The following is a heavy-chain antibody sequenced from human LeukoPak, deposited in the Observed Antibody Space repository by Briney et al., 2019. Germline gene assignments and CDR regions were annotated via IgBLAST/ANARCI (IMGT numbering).Heavy chain of an antibody. V-gene: IGHV3-21*01. J-gene: IGHJ4*02. CDR1: GFRSPSYS. D-gene: IGHD1-26*01. CDR2: ISSSSDYI. CDR3: ARDLGWYYFDY. Sequence: GGSLRLSCVASGFRSPSYSLSWVRQAPGKGLEWASYISSSSDYIYYADSVQGRFTISRDNAKNSLYLQMDSLRAEDTAVYYCARDLGWYYFDYWGQGTLVTVSS.